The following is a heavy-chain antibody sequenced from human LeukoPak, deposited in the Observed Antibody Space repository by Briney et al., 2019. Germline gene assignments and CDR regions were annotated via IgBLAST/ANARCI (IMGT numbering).Heavy chain of an antibody. D-gene: IGHD4-23*01. CDR1: GFSFSNYA. J-gene: IGHJ4*02. Sequence: GGSLRLSCAASGFSFSNYAMSWVRQAPGKGLEWVSGISGSGENTYYADSVKGRFTISRDNSKKTLYLQMNSLRAEDTAVYYCAKGYGGPPLYYFDYWGQGTLVTVSS. V-gene: IGHV3-23*01. CDR3: AKGYGGPPLYYFDY. CDR2: ISGSGENT.